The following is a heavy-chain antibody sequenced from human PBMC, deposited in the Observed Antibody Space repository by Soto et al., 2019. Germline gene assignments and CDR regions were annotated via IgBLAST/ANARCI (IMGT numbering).Heavy chain of an antibody. CDR3: ARDGVFKPFDY. CDR2: IYYSGST. CDR1: GGSISSYY. D-gene: IGHD2-8*01. J-gene: IGHJ4*02. V-gene: IGHV4-59*01. Sequence: SETLSLTCTVSGGSISSYYWSWIRQPPGKGLEWIGYIYYSGSTNYNPSLKSRVTISVDTSKNQFSLKLSTVTAADTAVYYCARDGVFKPFDYWGQGTLVTVSS.